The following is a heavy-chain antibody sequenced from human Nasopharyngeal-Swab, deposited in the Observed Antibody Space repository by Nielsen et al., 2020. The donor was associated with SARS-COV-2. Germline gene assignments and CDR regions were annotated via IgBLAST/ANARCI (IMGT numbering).Heavy chain of an antibody. CDR3: ARGDANCGGDCYDS. J-gene: IGHJ4*02. CDR2: ISSSSSYI. Sequence: GGSLRLSCAASGFTFSSYSMNWVRQAPGKGLEWVSSISSSSSYIYYADSVKGRFTISRDNAKNSLYLQMNSLRAEDTAVYYCARGDANCGGDCYDSWGQGTLVTVSS. CDR1: GFTFSSYS. V-gene: IGHV3-21*01. D-gene: IGHD2-21*01.